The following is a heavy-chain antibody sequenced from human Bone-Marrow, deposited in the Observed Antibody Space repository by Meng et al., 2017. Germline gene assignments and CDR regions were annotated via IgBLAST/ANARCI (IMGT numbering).Heavy chain of an antibody. CDR2: ISAYNGNT. Sequence: ASVKVSCKASGYTFTSYGISWVRQAPGQGLEWMGWISAYNGNTNYAQKLQGRVTMTTDTSTSTAYMELRSLRSDDTAVYYCARDLSGWRSQEPSYYYYYGMDVWGQGTTVTVSS. V-gene: IGHV1-18*01. CDR1: GYTFTSYG. CDR3: ARDLSGWRSQEPSYYYYYGMDV. D-gene: IGHD6-19*01. J-gene: IGHJ6*02.